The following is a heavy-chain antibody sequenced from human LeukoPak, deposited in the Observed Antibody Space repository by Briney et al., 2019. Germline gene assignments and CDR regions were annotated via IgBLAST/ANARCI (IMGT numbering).Heavy chain of an antibody. Sequence: LTGGSLRLSCAVSGFTFSNYWMTWVRQAPGKGLEWVANIKQDGSEKFYVDSVKGRFTISRDNAKNSLYLQMNSLRAEDTAVYYCARDSNSFDIWGQGTMVTVSS. CDR1: GFTFSNYW. CDR3: ARDSNSFDI. CDR2: IKQDGSEK. D-gene: IGHD1/OR15-1a*01. V-gene: IGHV3-7*01. J-gene: IGHJ3*02.